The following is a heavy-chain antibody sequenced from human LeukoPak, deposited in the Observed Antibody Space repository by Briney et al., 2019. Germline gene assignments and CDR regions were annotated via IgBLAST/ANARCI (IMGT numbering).Heavy chain of an antibody. V-gene: IGHV3-73*01. D-gene: IGHD5-24*01. Sequence: GGSLRLSCAASGFTFSGSALHWVRQASGKGLEWVGRIRSTANGYATAYAASVKGRFTISRDDSKNTAYLQMDSLKTEDTAVYYCAMKAVPRPRLHDAFDFWGQGTVVSVSS. CDR2: IRSTANGYAT. CDR1: GFTFSGSA. J-gene: IGHJ3*01. CDR3: AMKAVPRPRLHDAFDF.